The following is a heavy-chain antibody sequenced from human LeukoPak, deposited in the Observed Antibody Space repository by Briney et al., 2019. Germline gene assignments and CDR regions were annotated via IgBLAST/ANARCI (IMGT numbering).Heavy chain of an antibody. CDR3: ANSAYCSSSSCPNGINFDS. J-gene: IGHJ4*02. CDR1: GFTFSSYS. V-gene: IGHV3-48*04. Sequence: GGSLRLSCSASGFTFSSYSMNWVRQAPGKGLEWVSYISSSSSTIYYADSVKGRFTISRDNAKNSLYLQMNSLRAEDTAVYYCANSAYCSSSSCPNGINFDSWGQGTLVTVSS. D-gene: IGHD2-2*01. CDR2: ISSSSSTI.